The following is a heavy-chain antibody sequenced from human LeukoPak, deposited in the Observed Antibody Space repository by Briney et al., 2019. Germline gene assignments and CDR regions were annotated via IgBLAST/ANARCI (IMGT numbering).Heavy chain of an antibody. D-gene: IGHD1-20*01. CDR3: ARDEYNWNVDAFDI. J-gene: IGHJ3*02. V-gene: IGHV3-7*01. CDR2: IKEDGSEK. CDR1: GFTFSSYW. Sequence: GGSLRLSCAASGFTFSSYWMSWVRQAPGKGLEWVANIKEDGSEKYYVDSVKGRFTISRDNAKNSLYLQMNSLRAEDTAVYYCARDEYNWNVDAFDIWGQGTVVTVSS.